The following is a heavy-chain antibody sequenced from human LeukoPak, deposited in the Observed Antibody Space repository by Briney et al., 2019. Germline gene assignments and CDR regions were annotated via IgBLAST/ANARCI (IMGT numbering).Heavy chain of an antibody. D-gene: IGHD3-10*01. CDR1: GYTFTSYG. V-gene: IGHV1-18*01. CDR2: ISAYNGNT. J-gene: IGHJ4*02. Sequence: ASVKVSCKASGYTFTSYGISWLRQAPGQGLEWMGWISAYNGNTNYAQKLQGRVTMTTDTSASTAYMELRGLRSDDTAVYYCARDRKYYGSGSYYSIPDYWGQGTLVTVSS. CDR3: ARDRKYYGSGSYYSIPDY.